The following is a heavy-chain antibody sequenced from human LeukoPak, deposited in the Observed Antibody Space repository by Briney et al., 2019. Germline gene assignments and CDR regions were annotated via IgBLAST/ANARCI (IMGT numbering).Heavy chain of an antibody. Sequence: GGSLRLSCSASGCIFRNYVMHWVRQAPGKGLEYVSGIGGNGDITYYADPVKGRFIISRDNSKNILYLQMGSLRGEDMAVYYCARSASPLGYYYGMDVWGQGTTVTVSS. CDR2: IGGNGDIT. CDR1: GCIFRNYV. J-gene: IGHJ6*02. V-gene: IGHV3-64*02. D-gene: IGHD2-2*01. CDR3: ARSASPLGYYYGMDV.